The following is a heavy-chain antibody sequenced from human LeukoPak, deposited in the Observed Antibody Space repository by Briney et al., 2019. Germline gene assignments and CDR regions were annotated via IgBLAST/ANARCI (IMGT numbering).Heavy chain of an antibody. CDR2: IIPIFGTA. CDR1: GGTFSSYA. CDR3: ARGIAAAGFFDY. D-gene: IGHD6-13*01. Sequence: SVKVSCKASGGTFSSYAISWVRQAPGQGLEWMGGIIPIFGTANYAQKFQGRVTITTDESTSTAYMELSSLRSEDTAVYYCARGIAAAGFFDYWGQGTLVTVSS. V-gene: IGHV1-69*05. J-gene: IGHJ4*02.